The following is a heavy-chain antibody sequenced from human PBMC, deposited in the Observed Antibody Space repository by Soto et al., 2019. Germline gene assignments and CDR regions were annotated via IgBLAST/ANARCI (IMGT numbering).Heavy chain of an antibody. CDR3: ARVGRLHYFDY. Sequence: QVQLVESGGGVVQPGRSLRLSCAASGFTFSSYAMHWVRQAPGKGLEWVAVISYDGSNKYYADSVKCRFTISRYNSKNTLFLQMNSLRAEDTAVYYCARVGRLHYFDYWGQGTLVTVSS. J-gene: IGHJ4*02. V-gene: IGHV3-30-3*01. CDR2: ISYDGSNK. CDR1: GFTFSSYA. D-gene: IGHD4-17*01.